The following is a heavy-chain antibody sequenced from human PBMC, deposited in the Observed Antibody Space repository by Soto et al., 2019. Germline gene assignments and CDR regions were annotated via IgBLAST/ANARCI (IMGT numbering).Heavy chain of an antibody. CDR2: ISAFNGHT. D-gene: IGHD6-6*01. J-gene: IGHJ3*02. V-gene: IGHV1-18*01. CDR3: ARDLSDYSISPEAFDM. Sequence: QVQLVQSGGEMKKPGASVKVSCKASGYTFTEYGISWLRQAPGQGLEWMGWISAFNGHTHFAQKFQGRVILTTDASTTTAYMELRSLRSDDTAVYYCARDLSDYSISPEAFDMWGQGTMVTVSS. CDR1: GYTFTEYG.